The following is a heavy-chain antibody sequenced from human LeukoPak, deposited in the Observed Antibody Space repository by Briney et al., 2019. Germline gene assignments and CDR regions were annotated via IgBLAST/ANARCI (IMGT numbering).Heavy chain of an antibody. CDR1: GYTFTSYG. J-gene: IGHJ3*02. D-gene: IGHD6-19*01. CDR3: ARLRRRERSGWYGDAFDI. V-gene: IGHV1-18*01. CDR2: ISAYNGNT. Sequence: ASVKVSCKASGYTFTSYGISWVRQAPGQGLEWMGWISAYNGNTNYAQKLQGRVTMTTDTSTSTAYMELRSLRSDDTAAYYCARLRRRERSGWYGDAFDIWGQGTMVTVSS.